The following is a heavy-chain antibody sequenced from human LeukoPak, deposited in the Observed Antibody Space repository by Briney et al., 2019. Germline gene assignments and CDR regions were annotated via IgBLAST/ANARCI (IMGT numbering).Heavy chain of an antibody. CDR1: GFTFTSSA. D-gene: IGHD2-15*01. CDR2: IVVGSGNT. J-gene: IGHJ5*02. Sequence: GASVKVSCKASGFTFTSSAMQWVRQARGQRLEWIGWIVVGSGNTNYAQKFQERVTITRDMSTSTAYMELSSLRSDDTAVYYCAKGPPEYCSGGSCHSGRSWIDPWGQGTLVTVSS. V-gene: IGHV1-58*02. CDR3: AKGPPEYCSGGSCHSGRSWIDP.